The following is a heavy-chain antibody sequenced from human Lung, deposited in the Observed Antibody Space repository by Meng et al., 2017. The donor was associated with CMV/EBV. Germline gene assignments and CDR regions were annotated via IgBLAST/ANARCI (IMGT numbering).Heavy chain of an antibody. V-gene: IGHV1-2*02. CDR1: GYTFTGYY. J-gene: IGHJ5*02. CDR2: VNPNSGGT. CDR3: ARGSEYSPRRWFDP. D-gene: IGHD2-21*01. Sequence: ASVKVSXKASGYTFTGYYMHWVRQAPGQGLEWMGWVNPNSGGTNYAQKFQGRVTMTRDTSISTAYMELSRLRSDDTAVYYCARGSEYSPRRWFDPWGQGTLVTVSS.